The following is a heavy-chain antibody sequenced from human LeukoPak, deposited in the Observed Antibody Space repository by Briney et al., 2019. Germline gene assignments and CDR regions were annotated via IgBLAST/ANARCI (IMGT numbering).Heavy chain of an antibody. CDR3: AREVRGVDTAMVPLYYFDY. D-gene: IGHD5-18*01. CDR2: IIPIFGTA. CDR1: GGTFSSYA. Sequence: GASVKVSCKASGGTFSSYAISWVRQAPGQGLEWMGGIIPIFGTAHYAQKFQGRVTITTDESTSTAYMELSSLRSEDTAVYYCAREVRGVDTAMVPLYYFDYWGQGTLVTVSS. V-gene: IGHV1-69*05. J-gene: IGHJ4*02.